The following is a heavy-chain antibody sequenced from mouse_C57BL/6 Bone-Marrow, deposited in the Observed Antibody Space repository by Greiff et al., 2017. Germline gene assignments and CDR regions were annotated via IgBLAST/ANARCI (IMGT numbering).Heavy chain of an antibody. Sequence: QVQLKQSGAELARPGASVKLSCKASGYTFTSYGISWVKQRTGQGLEWIGEIYPRSGNTYYNEKFKGKATLTADKSSSTAYMELRSLTSEDSAVYFCEITTVVATGYFDVWGTGTTVTVSS. V-gene: IGHV1-81*01. CDR2: IYPRSGNT. CDR1: GYTFTSYG. J-gene: IGHJ1*03. CDR3: EITTVVATGYFDV. D-gene: IGHD1-1*01.